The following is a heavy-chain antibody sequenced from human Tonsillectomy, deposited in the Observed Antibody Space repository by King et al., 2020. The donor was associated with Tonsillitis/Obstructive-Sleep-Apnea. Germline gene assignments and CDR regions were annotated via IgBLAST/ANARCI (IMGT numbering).Heavy chain of an antibody. CDR2: ISWNSGSI. D-gene: IGHD6-13*01. Sequence: VQLVESGGGLVQPGRSLRLSCAASGFTFDDYAMHWVRQAPGKGLEWVSGISWNSGSIGYADSVKGRFTISRDNAKNSLYLQMNSLRAEDTALYYCAKGIIGAAGTEHSPDNRGQGTMVTVS. J-gene: IGHJ3*02. CDR3: AKGIIGAAGTEHSPDN. V-gene: IGHV3-9*01. CDR1: GFTFDDYA.